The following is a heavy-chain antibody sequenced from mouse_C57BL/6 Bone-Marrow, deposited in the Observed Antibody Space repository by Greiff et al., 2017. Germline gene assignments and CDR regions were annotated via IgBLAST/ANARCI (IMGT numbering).Heavy chain of an antibody. CDR1: GYTFTDHT. V-gene: IGHV1-78*01. J-gene: IGHJ1*03. Sequence: QVQLQQSDAELVKPGASVKISCKVSGYTFTDHTIHWMKQRPEQGLEWIGYIYPRDGSTKYNEKFKGKATLTADKSSSTAYMQLNSLTSDDAAVYYCARRNYDCDDWYFDVWGTGTAVTVSS. D-gene: IGHD2-4*01. CDR2: IYPRDGST. CDR3: ARRNYDCDDWYFDV.